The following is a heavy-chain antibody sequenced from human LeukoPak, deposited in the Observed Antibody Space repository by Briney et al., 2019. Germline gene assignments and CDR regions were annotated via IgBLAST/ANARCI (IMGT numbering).Heavy chain of an antibody. CDR1: GFTFSSYG. V-gene: IGHV3-33*01. J-gene: IGHJ6*02. D-gene: IGHD4-23*01. Sequence: GGSLRLSCAASGFTFSSYGMHWVRQAPGQELEWVAVIWYDGSNKYYADSVKGRFTISRDNSKNTLYLQMNSLRAEDTAVYYCARAVALYYGMDVWGQGTTVTVSS. CDR2: IWYDGSNK. CDR3: ARAVALYYGMDV.